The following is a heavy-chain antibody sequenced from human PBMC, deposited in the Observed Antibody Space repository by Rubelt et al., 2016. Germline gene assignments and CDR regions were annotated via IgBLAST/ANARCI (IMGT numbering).Heavy chain of an antibody. V-gene: IGHV1-18*01. CDR3: ARDRIRIAARQGWYFDL. CDR2: ISAYNGNT. CDR1: GYTFTSYG. Sequence: QVQLVQSGAEVKKPGASVKVSCKASGYTFTSYGISWVRQAPGQGLEWMGWISAYNGNTNYAQKVQGRVTMTTITATSTAYMELRSLRSDDTAVYYCARDRIRIAARQGWYFDLWGRGTLVTVSS. J-gene: IGHJ2*01. D-gene: IGHD6-6*01.